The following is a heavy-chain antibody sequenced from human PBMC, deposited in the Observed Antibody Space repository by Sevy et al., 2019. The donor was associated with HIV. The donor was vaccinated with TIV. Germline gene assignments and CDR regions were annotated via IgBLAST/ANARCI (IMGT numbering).Heavy chain of an antibody. CDR3: AKEVPYYDFWSGYYDGWFDP. Sequence: GGSLRLSCAASGFTFSSYGMHWVRQAPGKGLEWVAVISYDGSNKYYADSVKGRFTISRDNSKNTRYLQMNSLRAEDTAVYYCAKEVPYYDFWSGYYDGWFDPWGQGTLVTVSS. CDR2: ISYDGSNK. V-gene: IGHV3-30*18. D-gene: IGHD3-3*01. J-gene: IGHJ5*02. CDR1: GFTFSSYG.